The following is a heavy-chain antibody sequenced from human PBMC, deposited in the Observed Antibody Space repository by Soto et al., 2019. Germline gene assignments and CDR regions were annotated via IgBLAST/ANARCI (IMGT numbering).Heavy chain of an antibody. CDR3: ARVSGIYYYGMDV. Sequence: PSETLSLTCTVSGGSISSSSYYWGWIRQPPGKGLEWIGSIYYSGNTYYNPSLKSRVTISVDTSNSQIALRLSSVTAADTAVYYCARVSGIYYYGMDVWGQGTTVTVSS. CDR2: IYYSGNT. CDR1: GGSISSSSYY. D-gene: IGHD3-10*01. V-gene: IGHV4-39*01. J-gene: IGHJ6*02.